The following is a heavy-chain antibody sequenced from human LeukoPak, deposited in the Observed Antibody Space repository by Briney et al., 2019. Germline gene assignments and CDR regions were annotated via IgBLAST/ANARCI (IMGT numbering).Heavy chain of an antibody. Sequence: SGKVSCKASGDTFTGYYMHWVRQAPGQGLEWMGWINPNSGGTNYAQKFQGRVTMTRDTSISTAYMELSRLRPDDTAVYYCASTLGVVPSHFFALRYWVQGTLVTVSS. CDR2: INPNSGGT. CDR1: GDTFTGYY. CDR3: ASTLGVVPSHFFALRY. V-gene: IGHV1-2*02. D-gene: IGHD3-16*01. J-gene: IGHJ4*02.